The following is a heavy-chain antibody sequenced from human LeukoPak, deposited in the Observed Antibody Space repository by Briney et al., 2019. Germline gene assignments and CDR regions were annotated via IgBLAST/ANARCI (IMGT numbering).Heavy chain of an antibody. V-gene: IGHV3-21*01. J-gene: IGHJ4*02. Sequence: SVKGRFTVSRDNAKNSLYLQMNSLRAEDTAVYYCARDQYDSSGYPTPFDYWGQGTLVTVSS. CDR3: ARDQYDSSGYPTPFDY. D-gene: IGHD3-22*01.